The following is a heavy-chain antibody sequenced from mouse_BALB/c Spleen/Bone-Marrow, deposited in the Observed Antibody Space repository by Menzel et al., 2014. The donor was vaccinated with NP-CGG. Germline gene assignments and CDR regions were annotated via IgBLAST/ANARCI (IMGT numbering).Heavy chain of an antibody. J-gene: IGHJ3*01. CDR1: GFDFSRYW. CDR2: INPDSSTI. D-gene: IGHD1-1*01. V-gene: IGHV4-1*02. CDR3: ARLSYYWRFAY. Sequence: EVMLVESGGGLVQPGGSLKLSCAASGFDFSRYWMSWVRQAPGKGLEWIGEINPDSSTINYTPSLKDKFIISRDNSKNTLFLQMSKVRSEDTALYYCARLSYYWRFAYWGQGTLVTVSS.